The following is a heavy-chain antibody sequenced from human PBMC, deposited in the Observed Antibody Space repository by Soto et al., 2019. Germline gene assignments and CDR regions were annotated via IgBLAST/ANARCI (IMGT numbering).Heavy chain of an antibody. CDR3: ARDGITMIRGITVFDF. D-gene: IGHD3-10*01. CDR2: ISSSSDYM. V-gene: IGHV3-21*01. J-gene: IGHJ4*02. CDR1: GFTFSSSR. Sequence: GGSLRLSCVASGFTFSSSRMNWVRQAPGKGLEWVSFISSSSDYMYYADSVKGRFTVSRDNAKNSLYLQMDSLRAEDTAVYYCARDGITMIRGITVFDFWGQGTLVTVSS.